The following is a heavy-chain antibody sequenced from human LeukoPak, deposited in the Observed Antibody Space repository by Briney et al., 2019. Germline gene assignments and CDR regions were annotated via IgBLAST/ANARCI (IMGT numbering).Heavy chain of an antibody. CDR3: AKIWLGRDIQRGVTVRELPPSPFDY. CDR2: ISGSGGST. Sequence: TGGSLRLSCAASGFTFSSYAMGWVRQAPGKGLEWVSAISGSGGSTYYAGSVKGRFTISRDNSKNTLYLQMNSLRAEDTAVYYCAKIWLGRDIQRGVTVRELPPSPFDYWGQGTLVTVSS. J-gene: IGHJ4*02. D-gene: IGHD1-26*01. V-gene: IGHV3-23*01. CDR1: GFTFSSYA.